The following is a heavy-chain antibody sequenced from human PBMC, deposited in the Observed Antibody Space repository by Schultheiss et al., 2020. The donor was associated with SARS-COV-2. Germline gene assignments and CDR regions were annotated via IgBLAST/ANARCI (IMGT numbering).Heavy chain of an antibody. CDR1: GASFSNYY. J-gene: IGHJ6*02. CDR3: ARHLDVDSWNDAPGMDV. CDR2: ISQTEGT. V-gene: IGHV4-34*01. Sequence: SETLSLTCADYGASFSNYYWNWVRQPPGKGLEWIGEISQTEGTSYNPSLRSRVTISVDTSKNQFSLKLSSVTAADTAVYYCARHLDVDSWNDAPGMDVWGQGTTVTVSS. D-gene: IGHD1-20*01.